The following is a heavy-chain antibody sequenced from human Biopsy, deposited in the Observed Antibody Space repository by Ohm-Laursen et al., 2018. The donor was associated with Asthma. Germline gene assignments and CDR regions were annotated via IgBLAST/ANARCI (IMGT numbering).Heavy chain of an antibody. CDR1: GFTFSSYG. J-gene: IGHJ6*02. CDR2: MSFDGRQT. Sequence: SLRLSCAASGFTFSSYGMHWVRQAPGKGLEWVAVMSFDGRQTYYADSVKGRFTISRDNSKNTLYLQMNSLRAGDTAVYYCAKDVVWFRELGGMDVWGQGTTVTVSS. V-gene: IGHV3-30*18. CDR3: AKDVVWFRELGGMDV. D-gene: IGHD3-10*01.